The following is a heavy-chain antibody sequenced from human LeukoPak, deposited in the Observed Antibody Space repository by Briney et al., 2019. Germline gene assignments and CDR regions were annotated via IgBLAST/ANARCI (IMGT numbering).Heavy chain of an antibody. CDR1: GYTFTGYY. J-gene: IGHJ4*02. D-gene: IGHD6-19*01. CDR3: ARETSSAVAGHFDH. CDR2: INPNSGGT. V-gene: IGHV1-2*02. Sequence: ASVKVSCKASGYTFTGYYMHWVRQAPGQGLEWMGWINPNSGGTNYAQKFQGRVTMTRDTSISTAYMELSRLRSDDTAVYYCARETSSAVAGHFDHWGQGTLVTVSS.